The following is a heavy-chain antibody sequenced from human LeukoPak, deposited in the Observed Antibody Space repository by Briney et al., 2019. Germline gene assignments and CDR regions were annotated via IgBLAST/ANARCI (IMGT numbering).Heavy chain of an antibody. J-gene: IGHJ6*02. Sequence: GASVKVFCKASGFTFTSSSVQWVRQARGRRLEWIGWIVVGSGNTNYAQRFRERVTITRDMSTSTAYMELSSLRSEDTAVYYCAAVPRHYYGMDVWGQGTTVTVSS. CDR3: AAVPRHYYGMDV. CDR2: IVVGSGNT. CDR1: GFTFTSSS. V-gene: IGHV1-58*01.